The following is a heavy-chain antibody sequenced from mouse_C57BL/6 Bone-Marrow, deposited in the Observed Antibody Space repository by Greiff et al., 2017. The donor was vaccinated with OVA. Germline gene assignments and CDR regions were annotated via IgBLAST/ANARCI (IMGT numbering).Heavy chain of an antibody. CDR3: ARHEGDYYYGSSYGWFAY. CDR1: GFSLTSYG. V-gene: IGHV2-6-1*01. Sequence: VQLKESGPGLVAPSQSLSITCTVSGFSLTSYGVHWVRQPPGKGLEWLVVIWSDGSTTYNSALKSRLSISKDNSKSQVFLKMNSLQTDDTAMYYCARHEGDYYYGSSYGWFAYWGQGTLVTVSA. D-gene: IGHD1-1*01. CDR2: IWSDGST. J-gene: IGHJ3*01.